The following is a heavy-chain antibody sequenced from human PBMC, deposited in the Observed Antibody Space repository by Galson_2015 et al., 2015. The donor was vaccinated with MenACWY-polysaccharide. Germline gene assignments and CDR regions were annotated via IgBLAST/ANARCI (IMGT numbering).Heavy chain of an antibody. CDR2: IYYSGST. Sequence: SETLSLTCSVSGGSLTAYYWAWIRQPPGKGLEWIGCIYYSGSTKYSPSLNSRVTISVDTSNNQFSLRLNSVTAADTAMYYCAREPTYSGSFGWFDPWGRGTLVTVSS. V-gene: IGHV4-59*01. CDR3: AREPTYSGSFGWFDP. J-gene: IGHJ5*02. D-gene: IGHD1-26*01. CDR1: GGSLTAYY.